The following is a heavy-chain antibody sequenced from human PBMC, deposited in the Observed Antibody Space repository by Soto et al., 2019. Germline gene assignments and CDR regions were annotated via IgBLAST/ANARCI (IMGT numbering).Heavy chain of an antibody. CDR1: GFSFSSHT. J-gene: IGHJ4*02. CDR3: ARDGGYTNGNPFNH. V-gene: IGHV3-30-3*01. D-gene: IGHD5-18*01. Sequence: PGGSLRLSCEASGFSFSSHTMHWVRQAPGKGLEWVTLILYDGSNKYYADSVKGRFTISRDNSKNTVYLLMNSLTAEDTAVYYCARDGGYTNGNPFNHWGQGTLVTVSS. CDR2: ILYDGSNK.